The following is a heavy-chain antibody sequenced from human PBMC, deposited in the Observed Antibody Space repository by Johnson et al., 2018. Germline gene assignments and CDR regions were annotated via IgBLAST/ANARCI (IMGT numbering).Heavy chain of an antibody. Sequence: VQLVQSGGGLVQPGGSLRLSCAASGFTFSSYAMNWVRQAPGKGLEWVSTISAPGTTTYHADSVKGRFTISRDNSKNTLYMQMNSLGAEGTAVYYCAKDGYEERGSNYGFALWGRGTLVIVSS. CDR3: AKDGYEERGSNYGFAL. CDR1: GFTFSSYA. CDR2: ISAPGTTT. J-gene: IGHJ3*01. D-gene: IGHD2-2*01. V-gene: IGHV3-23*04.